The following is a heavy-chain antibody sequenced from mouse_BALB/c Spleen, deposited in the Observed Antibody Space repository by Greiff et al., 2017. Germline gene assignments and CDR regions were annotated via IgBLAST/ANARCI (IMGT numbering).Heavy chain of an antibody. V-gene: IGHV1-7*01. J-gene: IGHJ3*01. Sequence: QVQLKQSGAELAKPGASVKMSCKASGYTFTSYWMHWVKQRPGQGLEWIGYINPSTGYTEYNQKFKDKATLTADKSSSTAYMQLSSLTSEDSAVYYCASSHYGSSTFAYWGQGTLVTVSA. D-gene: IGHD1-1*01. CDR3: ASSHYGSSTFAY. CDR2: INPSTGYT. CDR1: GYTFTSYW.